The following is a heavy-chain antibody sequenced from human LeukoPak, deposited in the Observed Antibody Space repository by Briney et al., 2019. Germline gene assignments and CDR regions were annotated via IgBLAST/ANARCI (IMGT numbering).Heavy chain of an antibody. J-gene: IGHJ4*02. CDR1: GFTFSSYP. V-gene: IGHV3-23*01. CDR3: AKGSRPYYIRAALDY. D-gene: IGHD3-9*01. CDR2: ISCSGGST. Sequence: PGGSLRLSCAASGFTFSSYPMSWVRQAPGKGLEWVSAISCSGGSTYYADSVKGRFNIARDNSKNTLYLQMNSLRVEDTAVYYCAKGSRPYYIRAALDYWGQGTLVTVSS.